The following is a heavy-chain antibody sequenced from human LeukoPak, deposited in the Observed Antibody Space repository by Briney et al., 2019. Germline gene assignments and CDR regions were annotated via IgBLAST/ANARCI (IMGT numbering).Heavy chain of an antibody. Sequence: SETLSLTCTVSGGSISSSSYYWGWIRQPPGKGLEWIGSIYYSGSTYYNPSLKSRVTISVDRSKNQFSLKLSSVTAADTAVYYCAREVYSSSSRYYYYYMDVWGKGTTVTVSS. V-gene: IGHV4-39*07. CDR2: IYYSGST. D-gene: IGHD6-6*01. CDR1: GGSISSSSYY. CDR3: AREVYSSSSRYYYYYMDV. J-gene: IGHJ6*03.